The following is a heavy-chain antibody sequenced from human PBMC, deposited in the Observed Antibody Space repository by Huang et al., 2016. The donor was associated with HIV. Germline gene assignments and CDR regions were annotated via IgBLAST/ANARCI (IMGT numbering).Heavy chain of an antibody. CDR3: ARHREGPVAYYSGWGSHLNYMDV. CDR2: IYYKGST. CDR1: GGSIRSSDYH. J-gene: IGHJ6*03. Sequence: QLLLQESGPGLVKPSEALALTCAVSGGSIRSSDYHWGWIRQPPGKGLEWIGSIYYKGSTHYSPSLKRRVTIAVDTSRNLFFLNLTSMTAADTAVYYCARHREGPVAYYSGWGSHLNYMDVWGRGRTVVVSS. D-gene: IGHD3-10*01. V-gene: IGHV4-39*01.